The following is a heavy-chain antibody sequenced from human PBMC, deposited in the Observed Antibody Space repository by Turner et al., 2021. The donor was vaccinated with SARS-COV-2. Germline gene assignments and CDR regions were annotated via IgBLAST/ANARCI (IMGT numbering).Heavy chain of an antibody. CDR1: GGTFSSYA. D-gene: IGHD3-22*01. CDR2: IIPIFGIA. V-gene: IGHV1-69*01. CDR3: ARARGVDYYDSTGQRFDP. J-gene: IGHJ5*02. Sequence: QVQLVQSGAEVKKPGSSVKVSCKASGGTFSSYAISWVRQAPGQGLEWMGGIIPIFGIAKYAQKFQGRVTITADESTSTAYMEMSSLRSEDTAVYYCARARGVDYYDSTGQRFDPWGQGTLVTVSS.